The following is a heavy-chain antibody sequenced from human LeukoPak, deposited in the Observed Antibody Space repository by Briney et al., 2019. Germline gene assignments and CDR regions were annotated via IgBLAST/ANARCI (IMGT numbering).Heavy chain of an antibody. D-gene: IGHD3-10*01. CDR1: GFTFSSYA. CDR2: ISFDGSSK. CDR3: ARVRAQERESRSFDY. J-gene: IGHJ4*02. V-gene: IGHV3-30-3*01. Sequence: PGGSLRLSCAASGFTFSSYAMHWVRQAPGKGLEWVAVISFDGSSKYYADSVKGRFTISRDNSKNTLYLQMNSLRPEDTAVYYCARVRAQERESRSFDYWGQGTLVTVSS.